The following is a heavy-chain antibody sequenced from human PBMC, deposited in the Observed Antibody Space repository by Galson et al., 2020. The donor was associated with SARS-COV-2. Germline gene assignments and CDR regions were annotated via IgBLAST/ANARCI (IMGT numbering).Heavy chain of an antibody. J-gene: IGHJ6*02. CDR1: GYSFTKNA. Sequence: ASVKVSCKASGYSFTKNAITWVRQAPGQGLEWMGWISTYTGDTNFAQDFQGRVTTTTDASTTTVYMDLRNLRSDDTAVYYCVRCATTCSSGMDVWGQGTTVTVSS. CDR2: ISTYTGDT. D-gene: IGHD2-2*01. CDR3: VRCATTCSSGMDV. V-gene: IGHV1-18*04.